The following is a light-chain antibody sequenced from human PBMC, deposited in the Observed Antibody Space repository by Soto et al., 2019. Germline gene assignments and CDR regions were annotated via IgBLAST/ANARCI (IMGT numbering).Light chain of an antibody. CDR1: QDISNY. CDR3: QPYDNLPYT. J-gene: IGKJ2*01. CDR2: DAS. Sequence: DIQMTQSPSSLSASVGDRVTITCQASQDISNYLNWYQQKPGKAPKLLIYDASNLETGVPSRFSGSGSGTDFTFTISSLQPEAIATYYCQPYDNLPYTFGQGTKLEIK. V-gene: IGKV1-33*01.